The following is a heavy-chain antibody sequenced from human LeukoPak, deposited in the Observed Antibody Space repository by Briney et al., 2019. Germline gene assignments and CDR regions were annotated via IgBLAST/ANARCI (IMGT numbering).Heavy chain of an antibody. Sequence: GGSLRLSCAASGFTFSNYGMHWVRQAPGKGLEWVAFIRFDGSNKYYADSVKGRFTISRDNSKNTLYLQMNSLRVEDTAVYYCTKDPDYGDSTNYWGQGTLVTVSS. D-gene: IGHD4-17*01. CDR1: GFTFSNYG. CDR2: IRFDGSNK. CDR3: TKDPDYGDSTNY. V-gene: IGHV3-30*02. J-gene: IGHJ4*02.